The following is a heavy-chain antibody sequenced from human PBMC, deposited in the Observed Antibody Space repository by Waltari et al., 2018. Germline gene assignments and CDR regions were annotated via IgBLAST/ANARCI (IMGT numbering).Heavy chain of an antibody. CDR1: GGTFSSYA. Sequence: ASGGTFSSYAISWVRQAPGQGLEWMGGIIPIFGTANYAQKFQGRVTITADESTSTAYMELSSLRSEDTAVYYCASRFRGYYDSSGYPVDYWGQGTLVTVSS. D-gene: IGHD3-22*01. V-gene: IGHV1-69*01. J-gene: IGHJ4*02. CDR3: ASRFRGYYDSSGYPVDY. CDR2: IIPIFGTA.